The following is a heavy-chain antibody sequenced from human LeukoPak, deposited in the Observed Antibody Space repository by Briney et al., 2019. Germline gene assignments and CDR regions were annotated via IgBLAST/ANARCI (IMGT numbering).Heavy chain of an antibody. Sequence: NPSETLSLTCTVSGASIRSYQWSWIRQPPGKGLEWIGHIYTSGSTNYNPSLKSRVTISVDTSKNQFSLKLSSVTAADTAVYYCARHSFYEGVRRDYMDVWGKGTTVTVSS. CDR2: IYTSGST. D-gene: IGHD3-3*01. J-gene: IGHJ6*03. V-gene: IGHV4-4*09. CDR1: GASIRSYQ. CDR3: ARHSFYEGVRRDYMDV.